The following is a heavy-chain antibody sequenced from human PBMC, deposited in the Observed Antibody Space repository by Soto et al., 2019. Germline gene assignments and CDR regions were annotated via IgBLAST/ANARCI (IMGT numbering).Heavy chain of an antibody. D-gene: IGHD3-10*01. CDR2: ILDDGNNK. CDR1: GFTFSNYI. CDR3: ARDDEGGSYCDLGY. Sequence: QVQLAESGGGVVQSGRSLRLSCAASGFTFSNYIMHWVRQAPGKGLEWVAVILDDGNNKYYVDSVKGRFTISRDNSKNTLYLQMNSLRTEDTAVYYCARDDEGGSYCDLGYWGQGTLVTVSS. J-gene: IGHJ4*02. V-gene: IGHV3-30-3*01.